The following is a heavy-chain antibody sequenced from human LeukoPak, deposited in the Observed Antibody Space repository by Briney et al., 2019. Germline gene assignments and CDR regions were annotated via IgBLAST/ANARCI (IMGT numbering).Heavy chain of an antibody. CDR1: GGTLSSYV. V-gene: IGHV1-69*04. CDR2: IIPIFGIA. Sequence: ASVKVSCKASGGTLSSYVISWVRQAPGQGLEWRGRIIPIFGIANYAQKFQGRVTITADKSTSTAYMELSSLRSEDTAVYYCARGPRSTPNWFDPWGQGTLVTVSS. J-gene: IGHJ5*02. CDR3: ARGPRSTPNWFDP.